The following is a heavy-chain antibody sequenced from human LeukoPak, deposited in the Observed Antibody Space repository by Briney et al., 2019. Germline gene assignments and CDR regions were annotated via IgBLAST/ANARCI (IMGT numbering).Heavy chain of an antibody. Sequence: GGSLRLSCAASGFPFSNYGMHWVRQAPGKGLEWVAVISSDGIDKYYADSVKGRFTISRDNSKNTLYLQMSSLRAEDTAVYYCAKDRGREGDYWGQGNLVTVSS. CDR1: GFPFSNYG. D-gene: IGHD5-24*01. CDR3: AKDRGREGDY. V-gene: IGHV3-30*18. J-gene: IGHJ4*02. CDR2: ISSDGIDK.